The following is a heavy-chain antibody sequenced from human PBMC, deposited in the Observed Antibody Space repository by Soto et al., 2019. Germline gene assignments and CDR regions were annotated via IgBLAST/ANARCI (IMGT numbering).Heavy chain of an antibody. CDR2: INPSGGST. V-gene: IGHV1-46*01. CDR3: ARAADIVVVPAAINYYYYGMDV. Sequence: ASVKVSCKASGYTFTSYYMHWVRQAPGQGLEWMGIINPSGGSTSYAQKFQGRVTMTRDTSTSTVYMELSSLRSEDTAVYYCARAADIVVVPAAINYYYYGMDVWGQGTTVTAP. CDR1: GYTFTSYY. J-gene: IGHJ6*02. D-gene: IGHD2-2*01.